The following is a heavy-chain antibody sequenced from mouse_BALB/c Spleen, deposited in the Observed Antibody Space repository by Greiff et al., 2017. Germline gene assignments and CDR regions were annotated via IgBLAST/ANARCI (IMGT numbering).Heavy chain of an antibody. V-gene: IGHV14-1*02. CDR3: ARGYDDAVFAY. CDR2: IDPENGNT. J-gene: IGHJ3*01. Sequence: VQLKQSGAELVRPGALVKLSCKASGFNFKDYYMHWVKQRPEQGLEWIGWIDPENGNTIYDPKFQGKASITADTSSNTAYLQLSSLTSEDTAVYYWARGYDDAVFAYWGQGTLVTVSA. D-gene: IGHD2-2*01. CDR1: GFNFKDYY.